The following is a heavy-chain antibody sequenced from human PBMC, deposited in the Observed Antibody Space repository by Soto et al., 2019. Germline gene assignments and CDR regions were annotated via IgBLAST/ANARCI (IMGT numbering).Heavy chain of an antibody. CDR2: IKGDGSET. CDR3: IRGNSGYGNFDY. CDR1: GFTFSSYW. Sequence: GSLRLSGTASGFTFSSYWMHWVRQAPGKGLVWVSLIKGDGSETNYADSVKGRFTISRDNAKNTLYLQLNSLRAEDTAVYYCIRGNSGYGNFDYWGQGTPVTVYS. J-gene: IGHJ4*02. D-gene: IGHD5-12*01. V-gene: IGHV3-74*01.